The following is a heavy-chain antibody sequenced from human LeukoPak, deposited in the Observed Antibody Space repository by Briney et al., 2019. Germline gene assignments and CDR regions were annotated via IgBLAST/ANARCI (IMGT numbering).Heavy chain of an antibody. J-gene: IGHJ5*02. D-gene: IGHD2-15*01. CDR1: GFTFSSYW. V-gene: IGHV3-7*01. CDR2: IKQDGSEK. Sequence: PGGSLRLSCAASGFTFSSYWMSWVRQAPGKGLEWVANIKQDGSEKYYVDSVKGRFTISRDNAKNSLYLQMNSLRAEDTAVYYCARGHRLLPNCFDPWGQGTLVTVSS. CDR3: ARGHRLLPNCFDP.